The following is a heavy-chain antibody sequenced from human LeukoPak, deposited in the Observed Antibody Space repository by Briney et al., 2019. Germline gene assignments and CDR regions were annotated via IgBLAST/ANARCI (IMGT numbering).Heavy chain of an antibody. V-gene: IGHV3-9*01. Sequence: GGSLRLSCAASGFTFDDYAMHWVRQAPGKGLEWVSGISWNSGSIGYADSVKGRFTISRDNAKNSLYLQMNSLRAEDTALYYCAKGEYYDILSGSDYWGQGTLVTVSS. CDR1: GFTFDDYA. D-gene: IGHD3-9*01. CDR2: ISWNSGSI. CDR3: AKGEYYDILSGSDY. J-gene: IGHJ4*02.